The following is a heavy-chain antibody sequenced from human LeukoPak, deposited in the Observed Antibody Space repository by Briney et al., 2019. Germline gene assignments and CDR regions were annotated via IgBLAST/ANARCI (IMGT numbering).Heavy chain of an antibody. CDR3: ARASIAVAAGLQY. CDR2: ISSTSSYI. D-gene: IGHD6-19*01. J-gene: IGHJ4*02. V-gene: IGHV3-21*01. CDR1: GVTFSSYS. Sequence: GGSLRLSCAASGVTFSSYSMNWVRQAPGKGLEWISSISSTSSYIYYADSVKGRFTISRDNAKNSMYLQMNSLRAEDTAVYYCARASIAVAAGLQYWGQGTLVTVSS.